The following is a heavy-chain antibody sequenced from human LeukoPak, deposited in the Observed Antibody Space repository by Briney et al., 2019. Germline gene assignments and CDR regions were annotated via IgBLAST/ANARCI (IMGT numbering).Heavy chain of an antibody. J-gene: IGHJ4*02. V-gene: IGHV3-48*03. D-gene: IGHD2-15*01. Sequence: GGSLRLSCAASGFTFSSYEMNWVRQAPGKGLEWVSYISSSGSTIYYADSVKGRFTISRDNAKNSLYLQMNSLRAEDTAVYYCAGVRGSGGSWRDFDYSGQGTLVTVSS. CDR2: ISSSGSTI. CDR3: AGVRGSGGSWRDFDY. CDR1: GFTFSSYE.